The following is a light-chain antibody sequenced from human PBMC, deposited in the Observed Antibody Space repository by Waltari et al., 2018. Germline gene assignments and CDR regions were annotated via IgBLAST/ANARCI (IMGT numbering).Light chain of an antibody. Sequence: LVLTPSPATLSLSPGDTATLSCRASQSVSSHLAWYQQKPGQAPRLLIYEASKRATGIPARFSGSGSGTDFTLTITSLEPEDFAVFFCQQRSNWPSFGPGTKVEIK. J-gene: IGKJ1*01. V-gene: IGKV3-11*01. CDR2: EAS. CDR1: QSVSSH. CDR3: QQRSNWPS.